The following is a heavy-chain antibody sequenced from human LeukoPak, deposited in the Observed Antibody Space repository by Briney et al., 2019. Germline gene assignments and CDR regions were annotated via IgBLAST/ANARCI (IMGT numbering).Heavy chain of an antibody. CDR3: ARVAGWHWFDP. Sequence: ETLSLTCTVSGGSISSYYWSWVRQPPGRGLEWVSSIRPRGDNTYYGDSVKGRFTVSRDNSKNTVYLEMNNMRVDDTAVYYCARVAGWHWFDPWGQGTLVTVSS. J-gene: IGHJ5*02. V-gene: IGHV3-23*01. D-gene: IGHD6-19*01. CDR1: GGSISSYY. CDR2: IRPRGDNT.